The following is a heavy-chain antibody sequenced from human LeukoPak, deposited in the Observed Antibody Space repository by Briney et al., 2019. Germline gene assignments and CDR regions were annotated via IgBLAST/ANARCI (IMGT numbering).Heavy chain of an antibody. Sequence: SETLSLTCTVSGGPISSYHWSWIRQPPGKGLEWIWYFYYSGSTNYTPSVKSRVTISVDTSKNQFSLKLSSLTAADTAVYYCARGMYPFDSWGQGTMVTASS. J-gene: IGHJ3*02. CDR3: ARGMYPFDS. D-gene: IGHD2-8*01. CDR1: GGPISSYH. CDR2: FYYSGST. V-gene: IGHV4-59*01.